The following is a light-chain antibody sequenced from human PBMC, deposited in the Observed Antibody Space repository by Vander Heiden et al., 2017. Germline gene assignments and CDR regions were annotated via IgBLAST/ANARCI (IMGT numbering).Light chain of an antibody. CDR1: QSLTNN. Sequence: EIVMTQSPATLSVSPGERATLSCRASQSLTNNLAWYQQKPGQAPRLLIHGASTRATGIPASFSGSGSGTEFTLTISSLQSEDFAVYYCQQYNDWPLLTFGGGTKVEIK. V-gene: IGKV3-15*01. J-gene: IGKJ4*01. CDR2: GAS. CDR3: QQYNDWPLLT.